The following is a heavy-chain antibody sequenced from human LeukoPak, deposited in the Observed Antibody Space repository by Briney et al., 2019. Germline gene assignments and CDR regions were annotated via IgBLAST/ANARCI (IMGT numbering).Heavy chain of an antibody. CDR1: GFTFSNYW. CDR2: IKQDGSET. CDR3: GRLRSGEGWLDP. V-gene: IGHV3-7*01. Sequence: GGSLRLSRAASGFTFSNYWMTWVRQAPGKGLEWVAHIKQDGSETHYVDSVKGRFTISRDNAKNSLYLQINSLRAEDTAVYYCGRLRSGEGWLDPWGQGALITVSS. D-gene: IGHD3-10*01. J-gene: IGHJ5*02.